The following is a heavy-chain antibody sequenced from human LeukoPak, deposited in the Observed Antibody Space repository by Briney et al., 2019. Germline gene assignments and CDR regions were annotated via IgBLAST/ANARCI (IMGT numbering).Heavy chain of an antibody. CDR1: GYTFTSHG. D-gene: IGHD1-26*01. J-gene: IGHJ4*02. CDR2: ISAYNGNT. Sequence: ASVKVSCKASGYTFTSHGISWVRQAPGQGLEWMGWISAYNGNTNYAQKLQGRVTMTTDTSTSTAYMELRSLRSDDTAVYYCARDGGAQWEPPHFDYWGQGTLVTVSS. CDR3: ARDGGAQWEPPHFDY. V-gene: IGHV1-18*01.